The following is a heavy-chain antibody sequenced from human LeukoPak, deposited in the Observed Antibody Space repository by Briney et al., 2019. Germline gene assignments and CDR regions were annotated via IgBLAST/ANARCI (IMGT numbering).Heavy chain of an antibody. CDR1: GGSISSYY. J-gene: IGHJ4*02. CDR2: IYTSGST. CDR3: ASMATHYYFDY. D-gene: IGHD5-12*01. V-gene: IGHV4-4*07. Sequence: SETLSLTCTVSGGSISSYYWSWIRQPAGKGLEWIGRIYTSGSTNYNPPLKSRVTMSVDTSKNQFSLKLSAVTAADTAVYYCASMATHYYFDYWGQGTLVTVSS.